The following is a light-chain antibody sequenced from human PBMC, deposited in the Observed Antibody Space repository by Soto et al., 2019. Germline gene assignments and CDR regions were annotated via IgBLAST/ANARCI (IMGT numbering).Light chain of an antibody. CDR3: QSYDTGLRGMI. J-gene: IGLJ2*01. CDR1: SSNIGADYN. CDR2: GNN. Sequence: QPVLTQPPSVSGAPGQRVTISCTGTSSNIGADYNVHWYRQLPGTAPKLLIYGNNHRPSGVPDRFSGSKSGPSASLAITGLPTEDEADYYCQSYDTGLRGMIFGGGTKLTVL. V-gene: IGLV1-40*01.